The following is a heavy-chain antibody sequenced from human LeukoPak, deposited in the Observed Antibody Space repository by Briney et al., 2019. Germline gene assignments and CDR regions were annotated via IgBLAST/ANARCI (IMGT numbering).Heavy chain of an antibody. J-gene: IGHJ3*01. CDR3: VRLTWDNQLMLQNSRDAFDL. CDR1: GESFSTFY. Sequence: SETLSLTCAVNGESFSTFYWNWIRQPPGKGLEWIGDINHRGSTTYNPSLESRVTMSVDSSNNQFSLKLRSVTAADTAVYYCVRLTWDNQLMLQNSRDAFDLWGQGTLVTVSS. V-gene: IGHV4-34*01. D-gene: IGHD2-2*01. CDR2: INHRGST.